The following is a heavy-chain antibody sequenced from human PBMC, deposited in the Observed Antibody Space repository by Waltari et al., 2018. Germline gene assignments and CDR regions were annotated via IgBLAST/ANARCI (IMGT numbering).Heavy chain of an antibody. CDR1: GSSIRSGYY. CDR2: IYHSGST. Sequence: QVQLQESGPGLVKPSETLSLTCAVSGSSIRSGYYWGWIRQPPGKGLEWIGSIYHSGSTYYNPSLKSRVTISVDTSKNQFSLKLSSVTAADTAVYYCARHRMEAATPFDYWGQGTLVTVSS. D-gene: IGHD2-15*01. J-gene: IGHJ4*02. V-gene: IGHV4-38-2*01. CDR3: ARHRMEAATPFDY.